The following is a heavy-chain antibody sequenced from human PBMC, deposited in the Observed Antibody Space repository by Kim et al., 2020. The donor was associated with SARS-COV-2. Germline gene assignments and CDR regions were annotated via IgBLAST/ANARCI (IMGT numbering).Heavy chain of an antibody. V-gene: IGHV1-3*01. Sequence: KYSKKSQGRLTITRDTTRTTAYMGISSLRSEDTAVYYCAREATVAGTLGYWGQGTLVTVSS. J-gene: IGHJ4*02. CDR3: AREATVAGTLGY. D-gene: IGHD6-13*01.